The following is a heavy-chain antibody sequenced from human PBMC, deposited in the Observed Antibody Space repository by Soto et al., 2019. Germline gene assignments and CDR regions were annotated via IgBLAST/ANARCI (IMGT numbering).Heavy chain of an antibody. CDR1: GYTFTSYA. J-gene: IGHJ6*02. V-gene: IGHV1-3*01. CDR3: ARSRGDSMVYALYYYYYGMDV. Sequence: QVQLVQSGAEVKKPGASVKVSCKASGYTFTSYAMHWVRQAPGQRLEWMGWINAGNGNTKYSQKFQGRVTITRDTSASTAYMELSSLRSEDTAVYYCARSRGDSMVYALYYYYYGMDVWGQGPTVTVSS. D-gene: IGHD2-8*01. CDR2: INAGNGNT.